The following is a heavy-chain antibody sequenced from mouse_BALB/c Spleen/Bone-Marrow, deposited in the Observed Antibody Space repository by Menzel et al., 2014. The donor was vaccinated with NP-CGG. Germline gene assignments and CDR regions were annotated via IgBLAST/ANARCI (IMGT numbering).Heavy chain of an antibody. V-gene: IGHV1S56*01. CDR2: IYPGNVNS. D-gene: IGHD2-13*01. J-gene: IGHJ2*01. CDR1: GYTFTNYY. CDR3: AREADWNFDY. Sequence: VQLQQSGPELVKPGASVRISCKASGYTFTNYYIHWVKQMPGQGLEWIGWIYPGNVNSKYNEKFKGKATLTADKSSSTDYMQLSSLTSEDSAVYFCAREADWNFDYWGQGTPLTVSS.